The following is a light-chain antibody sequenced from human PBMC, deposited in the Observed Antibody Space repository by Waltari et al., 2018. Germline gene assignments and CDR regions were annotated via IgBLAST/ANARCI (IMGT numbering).Light chain of an antibody. V-gene: IGKV3-15*01. CDR1: QSISSN. J-gene: IGKJ2*01. CDR3: QQYNNWHSYT. CDR2: DAS. Sequence: EIVMTQSPATLSVSPGERATLSCRASQSISSNLAWYQQRPGQAPSLLIYDASTRATGVPARFSGSGSGTEFTLTISSLQSEDFAIYYCQQYNNWHSYTFGQGTRLEIK.